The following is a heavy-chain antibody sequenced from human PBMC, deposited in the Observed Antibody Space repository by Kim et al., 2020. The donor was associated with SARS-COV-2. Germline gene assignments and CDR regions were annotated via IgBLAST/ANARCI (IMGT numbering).Heavy chain of an antibody. J-gene: IGHJ3*02. Sequence: GGSLRLSCAASGFMFSDSAMHWVRQASGKGLEWVGRIRNKANSYATTYGVSVKGRFTISRDDSKNTAYLQMNSLKTEDSAVYYCSRGPPYTESYWDAFDISGHATMVTVSS. CDR3: SRGPPYTESYWDAFDI. D-gene: IGHD1-26*01. V-gene: IGHV3-73*01. CDR1: GFMFSDSA. CDR2: IRNKANSYAT.